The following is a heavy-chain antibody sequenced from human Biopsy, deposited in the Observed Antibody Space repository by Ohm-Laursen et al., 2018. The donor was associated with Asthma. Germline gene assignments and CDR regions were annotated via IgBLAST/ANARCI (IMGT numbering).Heavy chain of an antibody. CDR3: VRHQYSSSWSTFDY. Sequence: SDTLSLTWPVSGGPITSSSYYWGWIRQPPGKGMEWIGSMYHSGSPYYHPSLKSRATISVDTSKNQLSLKMSSVTAADTAVYFCVRHQYSSSWSTFDYWGQGALVTVSS. V-gene: IGHV4-39*01. CDR2: MYHSGSP. CDR1: GGPITSSSYY. J-gene: IGHJ4*02. D-gene: IGHD3-22*01.